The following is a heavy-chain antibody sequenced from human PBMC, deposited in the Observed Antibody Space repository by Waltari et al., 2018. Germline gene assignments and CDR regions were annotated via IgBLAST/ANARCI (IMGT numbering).Heavy chain of an antibody. CDR3: ASLLTGD. J-gene: IGHJ4*02. D-gene: IGHD3-9*01. V-gene: IGHV4-39*01. Sequence: QLQVQESGPGLVKPSETLPLTCTVSGGAITTTNYYWGWIRQPPGKGLEWIGSIYYNGNTYYNPSLKSRVTISADTSKNQFSLNLNSVTAADTAVYYCASLLTGDWGQGVLVTVSS. CDR2: IYYNGNT. CDR1: GGAITTTNYY.